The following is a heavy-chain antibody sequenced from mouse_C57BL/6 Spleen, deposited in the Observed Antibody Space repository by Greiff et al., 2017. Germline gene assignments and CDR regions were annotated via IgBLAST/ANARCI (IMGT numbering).Heavy chain of an antibody. CDR3: ARNNGYAMDY. CDR2: INPGSGGT. D-gene: IGHD1-1*02. J-gene: IGHJ4*01. CDR1: GYAFTNYL. Sequence: QVQLQQSGAELVRPGTSVKVSCKASGYAFTNYLIEWVKQRPGQGLEWIGVINPGSGGTNYNEKFKGKATLTADKSSSTAYMQLSILTSEDSAVYFCARNNGYAMDYWGQGTSVTVSS. V-gene: IGHV1-54*01.